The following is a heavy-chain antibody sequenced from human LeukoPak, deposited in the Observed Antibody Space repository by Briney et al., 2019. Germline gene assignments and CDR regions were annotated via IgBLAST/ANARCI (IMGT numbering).Heavy chain of an antibody. D-gene: IGHD3-10*01. CDR1: GFAFSNYA. CDR2: VCESGDST. Sequence: GGSLRLSCAASGFAFSNYAMNWVRQAPGKGLEWVSSVCESGDSTYYADSVKGRFTISRDNSKSMVYLQMNSLRAEDTAIYYCAKSRVTYSASCDCWGQGTLVTVSS. J-gene: IGHJ4*02. V-gene: IGHV3-23*01. CDR3: AKSRVTYSASCDC.